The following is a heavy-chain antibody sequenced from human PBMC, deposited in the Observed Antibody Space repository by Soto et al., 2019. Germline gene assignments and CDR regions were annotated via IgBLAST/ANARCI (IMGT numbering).Heavy chain of an antibody. J-gene: IGHJ4*02. D-gene: IGHD6-13*01. CDR2: INPGNGNT. V-gene: IGHV1-3*01. Sequence: ASVKVSCKASGYTFTSYAVHWVRQAPGQRLEWMGWINPGNGNTKYSQRFQGRVTITRDTSASTAYMELSSLKTEDTAMYYCARAYSTSWLGTNFDFWGLGTLVTVSS. CDR1: GYTFTSYA. CDR3: ARAYSTSWLGTNFDF.